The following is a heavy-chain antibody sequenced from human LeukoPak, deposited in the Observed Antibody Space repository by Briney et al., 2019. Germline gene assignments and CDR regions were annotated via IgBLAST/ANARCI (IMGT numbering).Heavy chain of an antibody. CDR1: GYTFTSYG. Sequence: GASVKVSCKASGYTFTSYGISWVRQAPGHGLKWMGWTSAYNGNTNYAQTLQGRVTMTTDTSTSTAYMELRSLRSDDTAVYYCARGRGYSYVIDFDYWGQGTLVTVSS. J-gene: IGHJ4*02. D-gene: IGHD5-18*01. CDR3: ARGRGYSYVIDFDY. CDR2: TSAYNGNT. V-gene: IGHV1-18*01.